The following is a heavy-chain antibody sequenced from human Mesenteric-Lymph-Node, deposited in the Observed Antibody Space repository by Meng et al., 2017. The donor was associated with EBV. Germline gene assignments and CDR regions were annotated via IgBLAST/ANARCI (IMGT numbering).Heavy chain of an antibody. J-gene: IGHJ4*02. CDR1: GFTVSRNY. D-gene: IGHD4-17*01. V-gene: IGHV3-53*01. Sequence: EVKLVESGGGLIQPGGSLRLSCAASGFTVSRNYMSWVRQAPGKGLEWVSVIYRGGSTYYADSVKGRFSISRDNSNNTLYLQMNSLRAEDTAVYYCARDYGDYFDYWGQGTLVTVSS. CDR3: ARDYGDYFDY. CDR2: IYRGGST.